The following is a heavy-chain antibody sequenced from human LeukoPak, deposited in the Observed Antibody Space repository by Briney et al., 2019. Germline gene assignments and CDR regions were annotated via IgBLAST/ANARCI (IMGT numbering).Heavy chain of an antibody. Sequence: PRGSLRLSCAASGFTFSYYNMNWVRQAPGKGLEWVSSISSISSHIYYADSVKGRFTISRDTAKNSLYLQMSSLRVEDTAVFYCVRAWGGGSYSDAFDIWGQGTMVTVSS. V-gene: IGHV3-21*06. J-gene: IGHJ3*02. CDR3: VRAWGGGSYSDAFDI. CDR2: ISSISSHI. D-gene: IGHD1-26*01. CDR1: GFTFSYYN.